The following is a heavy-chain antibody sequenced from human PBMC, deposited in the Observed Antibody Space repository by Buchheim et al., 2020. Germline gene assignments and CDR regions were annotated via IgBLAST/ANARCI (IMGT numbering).Heavy chain of an antibody. Sequence: QMQLQESGPGLVKPSETLSLTCTVSGGSISGSSYYWGWIRQTPGKGLEWIASIYYSGTTYYNPSLKSRVTMSVDTSKNQFSLQLSSVTAADTAVYYCARGAGYSNGRYATTNLDYWGQGTL. CDR1: GGSISGSSYY. V-gene: IGHV4-39*07. CDR3: ARGAGYSNGRYATTNLDY. CDR2: IYYSGTT. D-gene: IGHD6-19*01. J-gene: IGHJ4*02.